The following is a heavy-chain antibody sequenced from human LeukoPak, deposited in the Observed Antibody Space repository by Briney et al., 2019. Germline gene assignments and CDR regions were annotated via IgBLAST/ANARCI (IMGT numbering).Heavy chain of an antibody. CDR3: ARDAGIQRSFVVIRGPGAFDI. CDR1: GFTFSSYW. J-gene: IGHJ3*02. V-gene: IGHV3-7*01. CDR2: IKQDGSEK. D-gene: IGHD3-22*01. Sequence: GGSLRLSCAASGFTFSSYWMSWVRQAPGKGLEWVANIKQDGSEKYYVDSVKGRFTISRDNAKNSLYLQMNSLRAEDTAVYYCARDAGIQRSFVVIRGPGAFDIWGQGTMVTVSS.